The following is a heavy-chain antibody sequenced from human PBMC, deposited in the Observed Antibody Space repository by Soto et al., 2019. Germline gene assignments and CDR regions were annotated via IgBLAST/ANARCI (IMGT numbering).Heavy chain of an antibody. Sequence: SETLSLTCTVSGGSISSGDYYWSLIRQPPGKGLEWIGYIYYSGSTYYNPSLKSRVTISVDTSKNQFSLKLSSVTAADTAVYYCARVTYDYANDYWGQGTLVTVSS. CDR1: GGSISSGDYY. V-gene: IGHV4-30-4*01. CDR2: IYYSGST. D-gene: IGHD3-16*01. CDR3: ARVTYDYANDY. J-gene: IGHJ4*02.